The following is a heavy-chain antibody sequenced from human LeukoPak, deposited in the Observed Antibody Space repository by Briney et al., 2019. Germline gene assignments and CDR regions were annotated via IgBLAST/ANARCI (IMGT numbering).Heavy chain of an antibody. V-gene: IGHV4-39*01. Sequence: SETLSLTCTVSGGSISSSSYYWGWIRQPPGKGLEWIGSIYYSGSTYYNPSLKSRVTISVDTSKNQFSLKLSSVTAADTAIYYCAQSLGSGNWIGNWFDPWGQGTLVTVSS. CDR3: AQSLGSGNWIGNWFDP. J-gene: IGHJ5*02. D-gene: IGHD1-1*01. CDR2: IYYSGST. CDR1: GGSISSSSYY.